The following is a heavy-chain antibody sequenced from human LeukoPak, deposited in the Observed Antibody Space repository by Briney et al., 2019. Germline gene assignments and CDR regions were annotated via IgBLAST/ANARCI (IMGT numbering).Heavy chain of an antibody. CDR3: ARGGGGCTNGVCYKAADAFDI. D-gene: IGHD2-8*01. CDR1: GYTFTSYD. V-gene: IGHV1-2*02. Sequence: GASVKVSCKASGYTFTSYDINWVRQAPGQGLEWMGWINPNSGGTNYAQKFQGRVTMTRDTSISTAYMELSRLRSDDTAVYYCARGGGGCTNGVCYKAADAFDIWGQGTMVTVSS. J-gene: IGHJ3*02. CDR2: INPNSGGT.